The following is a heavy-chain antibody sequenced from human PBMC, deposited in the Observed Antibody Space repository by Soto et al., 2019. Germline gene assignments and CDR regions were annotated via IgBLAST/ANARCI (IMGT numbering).Heavy chain of an antibody. V-gene: IGHV4-59*01. CDR3: ARHYDSSGTDY. CDR2: IYYSGST. J-gene: IGHJ4*02. CDR1: GGSISSYY. Sequence: SETLSLTCTVSGGSISSYYWSWIRQPPGKGLEWIGYIYYSGSTNYNPSLTSRVTISVDTSKNQFSLKLSSVTAADMAVYYCARHYDSSGTDYWGQGTLVSVSS. D-gene: IGHD3-22*01.